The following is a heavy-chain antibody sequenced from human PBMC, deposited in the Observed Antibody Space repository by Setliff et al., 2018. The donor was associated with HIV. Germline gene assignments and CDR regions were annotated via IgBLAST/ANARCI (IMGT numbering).Heavy chain of an antibody. CDR2: INQDGSEK. V-gene: IGHV3-7*01. J-gene: IGHJ4*02. D-gene: IGHD3-16*01. CDR1: GFRVTDTY. CDR3: AAVPWGHSSLIIDH. Sequence: PGGSLRLSCEASGFRVTDTYMACVRQAPGKGLEWVANINQDGSEKNYVDSVKGRFTISRDNAKNSVYLQMHSLRVEDTAVYYCAAVPWGHSSLIIDHWGQGTPVTVSS.